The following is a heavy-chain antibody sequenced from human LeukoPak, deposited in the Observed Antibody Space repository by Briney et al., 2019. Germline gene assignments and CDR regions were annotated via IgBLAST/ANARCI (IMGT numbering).Heavy chain of an antibody. Sequence: ASVKVSCKASGYTFTGYYMHWVRQAPGQGLEWMGWINPNSGGTNYAQKFQGRVTMTRDTSISTAYMELSRLRSDDTAVYYCARAWELLGDNWFDPWGQGTLVTVSS. V-gene: IGHV1-2*02. CDR3: ARAWELLGDNWFDP. CDR2: INPNSGGT. J-gene: IGHJ5*02. D-gene: IGHD1-26*01. CDR1: GYTFTGYY.